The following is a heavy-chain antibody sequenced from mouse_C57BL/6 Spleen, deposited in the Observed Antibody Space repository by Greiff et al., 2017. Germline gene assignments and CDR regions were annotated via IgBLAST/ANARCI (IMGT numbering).Heavy chain of an antibody. CDR1: GYTFTSYW. CDR2: IDPSDSET. Sequence: QVQLKQPGAELVRPGSSVKLSCKASGYTFTSYWMHWVKQRPIQGLEWIGNIDPSDSETHYNQKFKDKATLTVDKSSSTAYMQRSSLTSEDSAFYYCARGEVSYYFDYWGQGTTLTVSS. J-gene: IGHJ2*01. V-gene: IGHV1-52*01. CDR3: ARGEVSYYFDY.